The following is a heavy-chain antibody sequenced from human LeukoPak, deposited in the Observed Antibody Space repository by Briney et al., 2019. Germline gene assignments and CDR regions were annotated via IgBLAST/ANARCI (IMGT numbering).Heavy chain of an antibody. CDR2: ISGSGGST. CDR3: AKLGYCSGGSCYSAVHWFDP. J-gene: IGHJ5*02. Sequence: PGGSLRLSCAASGFTFSSYAMSWVCQAPGKGLEWVSAISGSGGSTYYADSVKGRFTISRDNSKNTLYLQMNSLRAEDTAVYYCAKLGYCSGGSCYSAVHWFDPWGQGTLVTVSS. D-gene: IGHD2-15*01. CDR1: GFTFSSYA. V-gene: IGHV3-23*01.